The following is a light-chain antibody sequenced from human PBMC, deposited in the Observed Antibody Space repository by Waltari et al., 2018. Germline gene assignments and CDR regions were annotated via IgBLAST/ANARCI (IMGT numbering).Light chain of an antibody. CDR3: ISYTSANTWV. CDR1: SDDIGNYNY. Sequence: QSALTQVAAVSGAPGQSITISCTGTSDDIGNYNYVYWFQQNPGKAPKVIIYEVSNRPSRVSKHFSGSKSGDTASLTISGLQAEDEAHYYCISYTSANTWVFGGGTKLTVL. J-gene: IGLJ3*02. CDR2: EVS. V-gene: IGLV2-14*01.